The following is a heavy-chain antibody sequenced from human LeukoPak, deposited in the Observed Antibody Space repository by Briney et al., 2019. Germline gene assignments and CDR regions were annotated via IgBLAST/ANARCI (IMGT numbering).Heavy chain of an antibody. J-gene: IGHJ4*02. CDR3: ARVVGVRGVIISYYFDY. CDR2: ISSSSRFI. V-gene: IGHV3-21*01. D-gene: IGHD3-10*01. Sequence: PGGTLRLSCAASGFSFSSHGMSWVRQAPGKGLEWVSSISSSSRFIYYADSVKGRFTISRDNAKNSLYLQMTSLRAEDTAVYYCARVVGVRGVIISYYFDYWGQGTLVTVSS. CDR1: GFSFSSHG.